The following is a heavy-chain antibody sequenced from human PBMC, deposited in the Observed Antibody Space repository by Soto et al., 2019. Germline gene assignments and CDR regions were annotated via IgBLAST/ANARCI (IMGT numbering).Heavy chain of an antibody. CDR3: AKTGGDGYCTSTTCPANY. Sequence: GGSLRLSCAASGFTFGYYTMTWVRQAPGKGLEWVSSIRGSGGGTYYADSVKGRFTISRDNSKNTLYLQMNRLRADDTAVYHCAKTGGDGYCTSTTCPANYWGQGTLVTVSS. CDR1: GFTFGYYT. V-gene: IGHV3-23*01. CDR2: IRGSGGGT. D-gene: IGHD2-2*01. J-gene: IGHJ4*02.